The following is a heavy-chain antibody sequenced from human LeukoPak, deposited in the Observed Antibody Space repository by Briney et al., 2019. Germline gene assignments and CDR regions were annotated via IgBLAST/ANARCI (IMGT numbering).Heavy chain of an antibody. CDR3: ARAKADIVVVPAASLYYYYGMDV. CDR2: IIPILGIA. J-gene: IGHJ6*02. Sequence: SVKVSCKASGGTFSSYAISWVRQAPGQGLEWMGRIIPILGIANYAQKFQGRVTITADKSTSTAYMELSSLRSEDTAVYYCARAKADIVVVPAASLYYYYGMDVWGQGTTVTVSS. CDR1: GGTFSSYA. V-gene: IGHV1-69*04. D-gene: IGHD2-2*01.